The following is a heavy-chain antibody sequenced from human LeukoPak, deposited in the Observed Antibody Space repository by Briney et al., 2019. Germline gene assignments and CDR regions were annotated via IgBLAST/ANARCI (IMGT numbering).Heavy chain of an antibody. J-gene: IGHJ4*02. V-gene: IGHV3-21*01. CDR1: GFTFSSYN. D-gene: IGHD6-25*01. CDR2: ISSSSSYK. Sequence: GGSLRLSCAASGFTFSSYNMNWVRQAPGKGLEWVSSISSSSSYKYYADSVKGRFTISRDNAKNSLYLQMNSLRAEDTAVYYCARSSAGFHYWGQGTLVTVSS. CDR3: ARSSAGFHY.